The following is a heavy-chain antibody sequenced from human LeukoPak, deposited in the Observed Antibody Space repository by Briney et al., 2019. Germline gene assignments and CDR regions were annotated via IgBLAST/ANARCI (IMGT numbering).Heavy chain of an antibody. Sequence: ASVKVSCKASGYTFTGYYMHWVRQAPGQGLEWMGWINPNSGGTNYAQKFQGRVTMTRDMSISTAYMELSRLRSDDTAVYYCARESWEHYDSGAQNWFDPWGQGTLVTVSS. CDR2: INPNSGGT. D-gene: IGHD3-3*01. J-gene: IGHJ5*02. CDR1: GYTFTGYY. V-gene: IGHV1-2*02. CDR3: ARESWEHYDSGAQNWFDP.